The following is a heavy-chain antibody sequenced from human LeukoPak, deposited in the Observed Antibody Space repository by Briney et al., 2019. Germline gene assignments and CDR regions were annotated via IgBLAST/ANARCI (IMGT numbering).Heavy chain of an antibody. Sequence: PGGSLTLSCAASGFNFSNYAMSWVRQAPGKGMEWVSVTSSDGSLKFYVDSVNGRFSISRDNSNNTLYLQMNRLRAEDTSVNYCAKDIWFGHRFDSWGQGTLVTVSS. J-gene: IGHJ4*02. D-gene: IGHD3-10*01. CDR3: AKDIWFGHRFDS. V-gene: IGHV3-30*18. CDR2: TSSDGSLK. CDR1: GFNFSNYA.